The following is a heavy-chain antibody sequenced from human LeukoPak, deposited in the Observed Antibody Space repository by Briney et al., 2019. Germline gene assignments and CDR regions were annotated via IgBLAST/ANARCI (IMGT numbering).Heavy chain of an antibody. J-gene: IGHJ1*01. CDR2: ISYDGSNK. CDR3: AKDPRSGYYSSEFQH. CDR1: GFTFSSYG. V-gene: IGHV3-30*18. D-gene: IGHD3-22*01. Sequence: GGSLRLSCAASGFTFSSYGMHWVRQAPGKGLEWVAVISYDGSNKYYADSVKGRFTISRDNSKNTLYLQMNSLRAEHTAVYYCAKDPRSGYYSSEFQHWGQGTLVTVSS.